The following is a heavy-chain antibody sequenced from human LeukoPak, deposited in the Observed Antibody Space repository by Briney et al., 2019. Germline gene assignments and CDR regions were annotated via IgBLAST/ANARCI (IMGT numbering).Heavy chain of an antibody. D-gene: IGHD3-22*01. CDR3: AIDRDYCDSSGYYRALDY. CDR1: GYTLTELS. Sequence: ASVKVSCKVSGYTLTELSMHWVRQAPGKGLEWMGGFDPEDGETIYAQKFQGRVTMTEDTSTDTAYMELSSLRSEDTAVYYCAIDRDYCDSSGYYRALDYWGQGTLVTVSS. CDR2: FDPEDGET. J-gene: IGHJ4*02. V-gene: IGHV1-24*01.